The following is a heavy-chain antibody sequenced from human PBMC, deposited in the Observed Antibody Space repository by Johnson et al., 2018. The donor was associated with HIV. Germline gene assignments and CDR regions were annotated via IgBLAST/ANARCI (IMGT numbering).Heavy chain of an antibody. Sequence: QMLLVESGGGVVQPGGSLRLSCAASGFTFADYGMHWVRQPPGKGLEWVAFIAHDESITHYADSVKGRFTMSRDNSKNTLYLQMNSLRAEDTAVYYCAPAGPDAFDIWGQGTMVTVSS. J-gene: IGHJ3*02. CDR1: GFTFADYG. CDR3: APAGPDAFDI. D-gene: IGHD6-13*01. CDR2: IAHDESIT. V-gene: IGHV3-30*02.